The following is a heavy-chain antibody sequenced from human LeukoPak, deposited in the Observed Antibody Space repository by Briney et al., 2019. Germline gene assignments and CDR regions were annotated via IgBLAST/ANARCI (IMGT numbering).Heavy chain of an antibody. J-gene: IGHJ4*02. Sequence: ASVKVSCKASGYTFTGYYMHWVRQATGQGLEWMGRINPNSGGTNYAQKFQGRVTMTRDTSISTAYMELSRLRSDDTAVYYCARSVQRYCSGGSCYSNFSPRDYWGQGTLVTVSS. CDR2: INPNSGGT. V-gene: IGHV1-2*06. D-gene: IGHD2-15*01. CDR3: ARSVQRYCSGGSCYSNFSPRDY. CDR1: GYTFTGYY.